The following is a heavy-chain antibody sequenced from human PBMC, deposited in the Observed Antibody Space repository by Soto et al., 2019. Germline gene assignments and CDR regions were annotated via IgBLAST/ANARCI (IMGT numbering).Heavy chain of an antibody. CDR2: IYNDGTYS. J-gene: IGHJ4*02. D-gene: IGHD3-10*01. Sequence: PGGSLRLSCAASGFIFKMYWMHWVRQSPGKGLVWISRIYNDGTYSDYADSVRGRFTISRDNDNDTLYLQMNNWRAEDSGLYYCTRGPRSISTGTGAYWGQGTQVTVSS. V-gene: IGHV3-74*01. CDR1: GFIFKMYW. CDR3: TRGPRSISTGTGAY.